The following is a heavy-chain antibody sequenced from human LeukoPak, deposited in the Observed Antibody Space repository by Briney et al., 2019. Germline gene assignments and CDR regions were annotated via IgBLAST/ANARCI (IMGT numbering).Heavy chain of an antibody. J-gene: IGHJ6*03. Sequence: GGSLRLSCSASGFTFSTYSMNWVRQAPGKGLEWVSSISGSSRYIYYADSVKGRFTISRDNAKNSLYLQMNSLRAEDTAVYYCASRYDFTTDRPYSYYYMDVWGKGTTVTVSS. D-gene: IGHD3-3*01. V-gene: IGHV3-21*01. CDR2: ISGSSRYI. CDR1: GFTFSTYS. CDR3: ASRYDFTTDRPYSYYYMDV.